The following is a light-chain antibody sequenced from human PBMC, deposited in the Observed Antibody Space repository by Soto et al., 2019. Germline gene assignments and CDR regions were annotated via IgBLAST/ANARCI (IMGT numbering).Light chain of an antibody. CDR1: STDVGAYHL. CDR2: ETT. CDR3: CSYEGRYIYV. Sequence: QSALTQPASVSGSPGQSITISCTGSSTDVGAYHLVSWYQHLPGKVPQLIIYETTKRPSGVPDRFSGSKSGNTASLTISGLQAEDEADYYCCSYEGRYIYVFGSGTKLTVL. V-gene: IGLV2-23*01. J-gene: IGLJ1*01.